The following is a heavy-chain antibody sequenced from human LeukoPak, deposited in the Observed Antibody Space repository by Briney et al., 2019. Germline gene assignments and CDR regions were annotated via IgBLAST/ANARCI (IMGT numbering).Heavy chain of an antibody. J-gene: IGHJ4*02. Sequence: GGSLRLSCAASGFTFSSYAMSWVRQAPGKGLEWVSAISGSGGSTYYADSVKGRFTISRDNAKNTLYLQMNSLRAEDTAVYYCARATSGDYTSSWYDYWGQGTLVTVSS. V-gene: IGHV3-23*01. D-gene: IGHD6-13*01. CDR2: ISGSGGST. CDR3: ARATSGDYTSSWYDY. CDR1: GFTFSSYA.